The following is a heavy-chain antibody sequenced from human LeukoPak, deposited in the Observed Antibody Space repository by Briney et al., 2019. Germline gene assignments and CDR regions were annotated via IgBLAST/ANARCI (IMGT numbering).Heavy chain of an antibody. D-gene: IGHD6-13*01. J-gene: IGHJ5*02. CDR3: AIVQHWFYP. CDR1: LYTLLLYA. CDR2: ISANNSKT. V-gene: IGHV1-18*01. Sequence: ASVNVSCKASLYTLLLYALTAVRPAPGQGREWKEWISANNSKTIYAQKVQGRVTMTTDKYTRTAYMELGSLKYDDASVYYCAIVQHWFYPWGQGTLVTVSS.